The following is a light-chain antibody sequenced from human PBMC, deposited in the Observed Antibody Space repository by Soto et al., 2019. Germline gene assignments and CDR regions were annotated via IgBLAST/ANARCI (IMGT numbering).Light chain of an antibody. V-gene: IGLV2-14*01. CDR2: DVT. CDR3: SSYTGSSTPYV. Sequence: QSVLTQPASVSGSPGQSITISCTGTSSVFGSYNYVSWYQQHPGKAPKLMIYDVTNRPSGVSNRFSGSKSGYTASLTISGLQAEDEADYYCSSYTGSSTPYVFGAGTKVTVL. J-gene: IGLJ1*01. CDR1: SSVFGSYNY.